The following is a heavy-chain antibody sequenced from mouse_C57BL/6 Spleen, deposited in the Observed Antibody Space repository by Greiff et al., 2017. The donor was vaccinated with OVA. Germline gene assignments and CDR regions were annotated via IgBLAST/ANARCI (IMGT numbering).Heavy chain of an antibody. V-gene: IGHV1-15*01. D-gene: IGHD1-1*01. J-gene: IGHJ3*01. CDR2: IDPETGGT. CDR1: GYTFTDYE. CDR3: TREGSSYGFAY. Sequence: QVQLQQSGAELVRPGASVTLSCKASGYTFTDYEMHWVKQTPVHGLEWIGAIDPETGGTAYNQKFKGKAILTADKSSSPAYMELRSLTSEDSAVYYFTREGSSYGFAYWGQGTLVTVSA.